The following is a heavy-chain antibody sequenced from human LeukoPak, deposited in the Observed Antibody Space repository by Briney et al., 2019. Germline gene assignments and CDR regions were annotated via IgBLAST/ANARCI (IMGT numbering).Heavy chain of an antibody. CDR3: ARVALVRGVILWFDP. J-gene: IGHJ5*02. CDR2: IIPIFGTA. V-gene: IGHV1-69*05. D-gene: IGHD3-10*01. CDR1: GGTFSSYA. Sequence: SVKVSCKASGGTFSSYAISWVRQAPGQGLEWMGGIIPIFGTANYAQKFQGRVTITRDTSASTAYMELSSLRSEDTAVYYCARVALVRGVILWFDPWGQGTLVTVSS.